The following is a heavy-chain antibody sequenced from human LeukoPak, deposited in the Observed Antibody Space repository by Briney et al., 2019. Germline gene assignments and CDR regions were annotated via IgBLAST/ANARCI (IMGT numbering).Heavy chain of an antibody. J-gene: IGHJ4*02. CDR2: ISAYNGNT. CDR3: ASDVGYCRSTSCYGLYY. V-gene: IGHV1-18*01. Sequence: GASVKVSCKASGYTFTSYGISWVRQAPGQGLEWMGWISAYNGNTNYAQKLQGRVTMTTDTSTSTAYMELRSLRSDDTAVYYCASDVGYCRSTSCYGLYYWGQGTLVTVSS. CDR1: GYTFTSYG. D-gene: IGHD2-2*01.